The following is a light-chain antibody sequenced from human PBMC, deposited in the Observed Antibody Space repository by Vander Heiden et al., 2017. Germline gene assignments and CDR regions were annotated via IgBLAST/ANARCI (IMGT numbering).Light chain of an antibody. V-gene: IGLV3-10*01. J-gene: IGLJ2*01. CDR1: ALPKKY. CDR2: EDS. Sequence: SYELTQPPSVSVSPGQTARITCSGAALPKKYAYWFQQKSGQAPVMVIYEDSKRPSGIPERFSGSSSGTTATLTITGAQVEDEADYYCYSTDNSGTLGVFGGGTKLTVL. CDR3: YSTDNSGTLGV.